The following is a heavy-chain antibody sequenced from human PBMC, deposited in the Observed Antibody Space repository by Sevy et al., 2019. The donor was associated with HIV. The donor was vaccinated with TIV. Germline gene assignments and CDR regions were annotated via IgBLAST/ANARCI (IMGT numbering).Heavy chain of an antibody. CDR2: INRDGSSI. CDR1: GFTFRKYW. V-gene: IGHV3-74*01. CDR3: ARDEMFAYDM. Sequence: GGSLRLSCAASGFTFRKYWMRWVRQAPGKGLVWVSRINRDGSSIIYADAVKGRFTISRDNGKNTLYLQMNSLRAEDTAMYYCARDEMFAYDMWGQGTTVTVSS. J-gene: IGHJ3*02. D-gene: IGHD3-10*02.